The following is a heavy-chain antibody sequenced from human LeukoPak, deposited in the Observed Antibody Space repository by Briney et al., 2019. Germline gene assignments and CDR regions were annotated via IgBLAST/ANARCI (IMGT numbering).Heavy chain of an antibody. CDR3: ARDCSKYYGSGNCYYYYGMDV. CDR2: ISSSSSYI. V-gene: IGHV3-21*01. CDR1: GFTFSSYS. D-gene: IGHD3-10*01. Sequence: PGGSLRLSCAASGFTFSSYSMNWVRQAPGKGLEWVSSISSSSSYIYYANSVKGRFTISRDNAKNSLYLQMNSLRAEDTAVYYCARDCSKYYGSGNCYYYYGMDVWGQGTTVTVSS. J-gene: IGHJ6*02.